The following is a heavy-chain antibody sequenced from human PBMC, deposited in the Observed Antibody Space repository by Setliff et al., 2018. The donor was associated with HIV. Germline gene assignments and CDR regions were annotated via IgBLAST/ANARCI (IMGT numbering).Heavy chain of an antibody. D-gene: IGHD3-22*01. V-gene: IGHV1-3*01. CDR1: GYTFTSYA. CDR3: ATFFLNTMTSCPACPDAFDI. J-gene: IGHJ3*02. Sequence: ASVKVSCKASGYTFTSYAMHWVRQAPGQRLEWMGWINAGNGNTKYSQKFQGRVTITRDTSASTAYMELSSLRSEDTAVHYCATFFLNTMTSCPACPDAFDIWGQGTMVTVSS. CDR2: INAGNGNT.